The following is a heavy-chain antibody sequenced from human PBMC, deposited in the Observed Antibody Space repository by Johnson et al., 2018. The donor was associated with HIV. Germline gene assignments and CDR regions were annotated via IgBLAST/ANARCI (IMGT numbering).Heavy chain of an antibody. D-gene: IGHD1-26*01. CDR1: GFAFSSFA. J-gene: IGHJ3*02. Sequence: VQLVESGGGLVQPGGSLRLSCAASGFAFSSFAVTWVRQAPGKGLEWVSAISGSGGSTYYADSVKGRFTISRDNSKDTLYMEMNNLRLEDTAVYYCARGAAVSGTLVDPFDIWGRGTMVTVSS. V-gene: IGHV3-23*04. CDR2: ISGSGGST. CDR3: ARGAAVSGTLVDPFDI.